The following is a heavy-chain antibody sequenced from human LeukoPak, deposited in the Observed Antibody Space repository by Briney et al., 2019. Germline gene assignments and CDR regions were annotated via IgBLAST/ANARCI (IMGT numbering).Heavy chain of an antibody. V-gene: IGHV3-21*01. Sequence: GGSLRLSCAASGFTFSSYSMNWVRQAPGKGLEWVSSISSSSSYIYYADSVKGRFTISRDNAKNSLYLQMNSLRAEDTAVYYCARDRYPRLIYDSSGYFDYWSQGTLVTVSS. CDR1: GFTFSSYS. D-gene: IGHD3-22*01. CDR3: ARDRYPRLIYDSSGYFDY. CDR2: ISSSSSYI. J-gene: IGHJ4*02.